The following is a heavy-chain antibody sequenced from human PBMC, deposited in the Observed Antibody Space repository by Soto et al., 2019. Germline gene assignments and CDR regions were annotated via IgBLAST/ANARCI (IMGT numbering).Heavy chain of an antibody. CDR2: IYYSGST. V-gene: IGHV4-31*01. Sequence: QVQLQESGPGLVKPSQTLSLTCTVSGGSISSGGYYWSWIRQHPGKGLEWIGYIYYSGSTYYKPPLKSHFTLSVDRPKNLFSLKPSLVTAANPPVYYWARPPGYGGQGTLVTVSS. CDR3: ARPPGY. J-gene: IGHJ4*02. CDR1: GGSISSGGYY.